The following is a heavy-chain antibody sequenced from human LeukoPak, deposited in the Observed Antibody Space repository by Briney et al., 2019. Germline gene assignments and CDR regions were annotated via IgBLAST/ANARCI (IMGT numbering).Heavy chain of an antibody. J-gene: IGHJ4*02. CDR3: ARDSEGYFDY. D-gene: IGHD3-10*01. CDR1: GFTFSSSA. V-gene: IGHV3-30*03. CDR2: ISYDESNK. Sequence: GGSLRLSCAASGFTFSSSAMHWVRQAPGKGLEWVAVISYDESNKYYADSVKGRFTISRDNSKNTLYLQMNSLRAEDTAVYYCARDSEGYFDYWGQGTLVTVSS.